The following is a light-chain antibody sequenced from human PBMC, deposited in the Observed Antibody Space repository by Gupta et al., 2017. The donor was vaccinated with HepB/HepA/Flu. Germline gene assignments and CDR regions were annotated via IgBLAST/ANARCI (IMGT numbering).Light chain of an antibody. V-gene: IGKV3-20*01. CDR1: QSVTSKY. J-gene: IGKJ2*01. CDR3: QQYHSSPYT. Sequence: VLTQSPATLSFSPGESVTLPCRASQSVTSKYVAWYQQRRGLAPRLLIFAASRRATGISDRFTGGGSGTDFSLTINRLEPEDFAMYFCQQYHSSPYTFGQGTKVAMK. CDR2: AAS.